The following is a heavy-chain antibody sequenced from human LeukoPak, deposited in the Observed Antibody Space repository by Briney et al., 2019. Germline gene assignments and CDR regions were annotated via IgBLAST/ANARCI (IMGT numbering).Heavy chain of an antibody. J-gene: IGHJ4*02. CDR1: GYTFTGYY. Sequence: ASVKVSCKASGYTFTGYYMHWVRQAPGQGLEWMGWINPNSGGTNYAQKFQGWVTMTRNTSISTAYMELSSLRSEDTAVYYCARGKYYYDSSGYYGYWGQGTLVTVSS. CDR2: INPNSGGT. V-gene: IGHV1-2*04. D-gene: IGHD3-22*01. CDR3: ARGKYYYDSSGYYGY.